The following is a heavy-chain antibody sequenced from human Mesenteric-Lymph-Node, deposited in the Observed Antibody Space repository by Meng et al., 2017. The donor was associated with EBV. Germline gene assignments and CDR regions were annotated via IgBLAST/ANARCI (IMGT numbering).Heavy chain of an antibody. V-gene: IGHV4-30-4*01. J-gene: IGHJ4*02. CDR1: GGSISSGGYY. CDR2: IYYSGST. Sequence: GHVQESGPGMVKPSQPLSLTCAVYGGSISSGGYYWSWIRQPPGKGLGWIGYIYYSGSTYYNPSLKSRVTISVDTSKNQFSLKLSSVTAADTAVYYCARGSRDGYNLDYWGQGTLVTVSS. D-gene: IGHD5-24*01. CDR3: ARGSRDGYNLDY.